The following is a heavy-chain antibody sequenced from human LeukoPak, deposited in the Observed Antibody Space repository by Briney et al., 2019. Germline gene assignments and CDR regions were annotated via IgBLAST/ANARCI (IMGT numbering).Heavy chain of an antibody. V-gene: IGHV3-33*06. J-gene: IGHJ4*02. CDR1: GFXFSTYG. D-gene: IGHD3-10*01. Sequence: GGSLRLSCAASGFXFSTYGMHWVRQAPGKGLEWVAVIWYDGSNKYYADSVKGRFTISRDDSKNTLCLQMNSLRAEDTAVYFCAKRSTGSSYSSSDYWGQGTLVTVSS. CDR3: AKRSTGSSYSSSDY. CDR2: IWYDGSNK.